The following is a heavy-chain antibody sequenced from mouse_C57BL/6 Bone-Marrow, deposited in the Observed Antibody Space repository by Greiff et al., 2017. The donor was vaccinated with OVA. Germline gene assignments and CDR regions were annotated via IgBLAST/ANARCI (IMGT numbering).Heavy chain of an antibody. V-gene: IGHV1-53*01. CDR3: ARWGPYRLYYFDY. D-gene: IGHD6-2*01. J-gene: IGHJ2*01. CDR2: INPSNGGT. CDR1: GYTFTSYW. Sequence: QVQLKQPGTELVKPGASVKLSCKASGYTFTSYWMHWVKQRPGQGLEWIGNINPSNGGTNYNEKFKSKATLTVDKSSSTAYMQLSSLTSEDSAVYYCARWGPYRLYYFDYWGQGTTLTVSS.